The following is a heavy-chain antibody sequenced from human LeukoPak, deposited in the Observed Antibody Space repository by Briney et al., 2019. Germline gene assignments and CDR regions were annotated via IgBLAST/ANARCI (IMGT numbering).Heavy chain of an antibody. J-gene: IGHJ6*03. Sequence: SQTGSLTCAISGDSVSSNSAAWDWIRQSPSRGLEWLGRTYYRSKWYNDYAVSVKSRITINPDTSKNQFSLQLNSVTPEDTAVYYCARAQWLVRYYYYYYYMDVWGKGTTVTVSS. CDR3: ARAQWLVRYYYYYYYMDV. V-gene: IGHV6-1*01. CDR1: GDSVSSNSAA. CDR2: TYYRSKWYN. D-gene: IGHD6-19*01.